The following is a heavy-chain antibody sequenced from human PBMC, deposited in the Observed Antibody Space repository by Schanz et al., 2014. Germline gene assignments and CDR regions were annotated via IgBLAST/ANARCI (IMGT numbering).Heavy chain of an antibody. CDR2: ISWNSGTA. CDR3: AKDPHRDYGGKPQAFDI. J-gene: IGHJ3*02. D-gene: IGHD4-17*01. Sequence: VQLVESGGGVVQPGRSLKLSCAASGFTFDDYAMHWVRQAPGKGLEYVSGISWNSGTAVYADSVKGRFTISRDNAKNSLYLQMNSLRAEDTALYYCAKDPHRDYGGKPQAFDIWGQGTMVTVSS. CDR1: GFTFDDYA. V-gene: IGHV3-9*01.